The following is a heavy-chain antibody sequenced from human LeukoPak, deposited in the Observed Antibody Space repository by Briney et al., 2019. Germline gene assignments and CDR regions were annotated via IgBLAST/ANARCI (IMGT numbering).Heavy chain of an antibody. Sequence: ASVKVSCKASGYTFTSYYMHWVRQAPGQGLEWMGIINPSGGSTSYAQKFQGRVTMTRDTSTSTVYMELSSLRSEDTAVYYCARDLVPGEEQQPSAEYFQHWGQGTLVTVSS. J-gene: IGHJ1*01. CDR1: GYTFTSYY. CDR3: ARDLVPGEEQQPSAEYFQH. CDR2: INPSGGST. D-gene: IGHD6-13*01. V-gene: IGHV1-46*01.